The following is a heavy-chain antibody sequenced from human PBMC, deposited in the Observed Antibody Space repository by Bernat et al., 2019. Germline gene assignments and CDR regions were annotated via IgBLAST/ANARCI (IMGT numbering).Heavy chain of an antibody. CDR3: ARDKDDILTGLRREGFDP. CDR2: ISYDGSNK. J-gene: IGHJ5*02. V-gene: IGHV3-30*01. D-gene: IGHD3-9*01. CDR1: GFTFSSYA. Sequence: QVQLVESGGGVVQPGRSLRLSCAASGFTFSSYAMHWVRQAPGKGLEWVAVISYDGSNKYYADSVKGRFTISRDNSKNTLYLQMNSLRAEDTAVYYCARDKDDILTGLRREGFDPWGQGTLVTVSS.